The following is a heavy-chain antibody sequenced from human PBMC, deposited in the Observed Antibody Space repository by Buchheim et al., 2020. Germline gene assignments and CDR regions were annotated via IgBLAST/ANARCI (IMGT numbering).Heavy chain of an antibody. CDR2: ISYDGSNK. Sequence: QVQLVESGGGVVQPGRSLRLSCAASGFTSSSYAMHWVRQAPGKGLEWVAVISYDGSNKYYADSVKGRFTISRDNSKNTLYLQMNSLRAEDTAVYYCARDRTYGDYEGYYFDYWGQGTL. D-gene: IGHD4-17*01. CDR1: GFTSSSYA. CDR3: ARDRTYGDYEGYYFDY. J-gene: IGHJ4*02. V-gene: IGHV3-30*04.